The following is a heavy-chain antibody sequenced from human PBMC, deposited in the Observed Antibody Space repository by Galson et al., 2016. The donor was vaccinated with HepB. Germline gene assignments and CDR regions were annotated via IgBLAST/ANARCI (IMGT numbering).Heavy chain of an antibody. CDR1: GYTFTGYY. D-gene: IGHD1-26*01. CDR3: ARSVGYDYGMDV. V-gene: IGHV1-2*02. Sequence: SVKVSCKASGYTFTGYYIHYVRQAPGQGLEWMAWINPKSGGTKYAQKFQGRVTMTRETSISTADMELSRLRSDDTAVYYCARSVGYDYGMDVWGQGTTVTVSS. J-gene: IGHJ6*02. CDR2: INPKSGGT.